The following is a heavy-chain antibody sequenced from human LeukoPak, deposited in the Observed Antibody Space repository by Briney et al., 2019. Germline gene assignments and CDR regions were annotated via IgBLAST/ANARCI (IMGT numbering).Heavy chain of an antibody. CDR1: GFTFTDYY. D-gene: IGHD5-18*01. CDR2: ISSRGRYT. Sequence: GGSLRLSCTASGFTFTDYYMSWIRQAPGKGLERISYISSRGRYTNYADSLKGRFTISRDNAINSLYLQINSLRAEETAVYFCARDTAMVIDYWGRGTLVTVSS. CDR3: ARDTAMVIDY. J-gene: IGHJ4*02. V-gene: IGHV3-11*06.